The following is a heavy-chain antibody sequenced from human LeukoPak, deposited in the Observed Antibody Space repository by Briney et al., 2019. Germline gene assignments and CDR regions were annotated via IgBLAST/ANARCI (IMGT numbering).Heavy chain of an antibody. CDR1: GYTFTSYA. V-gene: IGHV1-3*01. J-gene: IGHJ2*01. CDR3: ARERGGRSSGSRGYFDL. CDR2: INAGNGNT. D-gene: IGHD3-10*01. Sequence: GASVKVSCKASGYTFTSYAMHWVRQAPGQRLEWMGWINAGNGNTKYSQKFQGRVTITRDTSASTGYMELSSLRSEDTAVYCCARERGGRSSGSRGYFDLWGRGTLVTVSS.